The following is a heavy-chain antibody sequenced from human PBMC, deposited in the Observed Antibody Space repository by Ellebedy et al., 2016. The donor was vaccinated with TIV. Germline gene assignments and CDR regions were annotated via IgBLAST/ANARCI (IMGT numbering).Heavy chain of an antibody. J-gene: IGHJ4*02. Sequence: GESLMISCAASGFSFRSYAMSWVRQAPGKGLEWVSGIVGSGAQKYADSVKGRFTISRDNSKPTVDLQMNSLRAEDTAVYFCARDRTPGDGYWVFDYWGQGTLVTVSS. CDR1: GFSFRSYA. D-gene: IGHD5-18*01. V-gene: IGHV3-23*01. CDR2: IVGSGA. CDR3: ARDRTPGDGYWVFDY.